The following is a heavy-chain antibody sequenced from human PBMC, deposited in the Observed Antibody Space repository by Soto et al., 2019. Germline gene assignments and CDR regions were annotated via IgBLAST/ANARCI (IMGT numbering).Heavy chain of an antibody. D-gene: IGHD4-4*01. CDR1: GFTFDDYA. CDR3: VKVSYSSLTTLGSAFDV. V-gene: IGHV3-9*01. Sequence: QLVESGGGLVQPGRSLRLSCAASGFTFDDYAMHWVRQAPGKSLEWVSGISWSGDNMAYADSVKGRFITSRDNVKNSLYLQMNSLRVEDTALYHCVKVSYSSLTTLGSAFDVWGQGTVVTVS. CDR2: ISWSGDNM. J-gene: IGHJ3*01.